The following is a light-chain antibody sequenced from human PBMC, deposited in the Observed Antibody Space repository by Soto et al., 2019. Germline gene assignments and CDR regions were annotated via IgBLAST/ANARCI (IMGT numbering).Light chain of an antibody. J-gene: IGKJ3*01. Sequence: DIQMTQSPSSLSASVGDRVTITCQASQDISKYLNWYQQKPGKAPKLLIYDASNLETGVPSRFSGSSSGTDFTFTIISLQPEDIATYYCQHYDSLPRFTFGPGTKVDIK. CDR2: DAS. CDR1: QDISKY. CDR3: QHYDSLPRFT. V-gene: IGKV1-33*01.